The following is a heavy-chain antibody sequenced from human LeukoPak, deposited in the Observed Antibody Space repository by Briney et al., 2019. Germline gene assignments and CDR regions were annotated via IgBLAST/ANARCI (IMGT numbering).Heavy chain of an antibody. J-gene: IGHJ4*02. Sequence: PGGSLRLSCVASGFSFNNYAMNWVRQAPGKGLEWVSLIIGSSGTTFYADSVKGRFTISRDKSKSTLYLQMNSLRAEDTAVYYCAKGAYDYIEIAYSDYWCQGSLVTVSS. V-gene: IGHV3-23*01. D-gene: IGHD5-12*01. CDR1: GFSFNNYA. CDR3: AKGAYDYIEIAYSDY. CDR2: IIGSSGTT.